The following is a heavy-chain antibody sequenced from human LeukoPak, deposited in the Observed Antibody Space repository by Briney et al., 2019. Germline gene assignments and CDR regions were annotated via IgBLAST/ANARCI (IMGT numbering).Heavy chain of an antibody. V-gene: IGHV1-18*01. CDR3: ARDLRGWLQF. J-gene: IGHJ4*02. D-gene: IGHD5-24*01. Sequence: ASVNVSCKASGYTFTSYGITWVRRAHGQGLEWLGWIRVYNGNTNYAKNFQDRVTMTTDTSTNTAYMELSRLRSDDTAVYYCARDLRGWLQFGGQGTLVTVSS. CDR2: IRVYNGNT. CDR1: GYTFTSYG.